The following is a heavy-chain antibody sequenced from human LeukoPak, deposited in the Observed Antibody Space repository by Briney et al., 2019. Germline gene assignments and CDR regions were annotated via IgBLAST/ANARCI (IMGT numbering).Heavy chain of an antibody. CDR3: ASDREYYYGSGSFDY. Sequence: GGSLRLSCAAYGFTLSSHSMSWVRQAPGKGLEWVANIKQDGSEKYYVDSVKGRFTISRDNAKNSLYLQMNSLRAEETAVYYCASDREYYYGSGSFDYWGQGTLVTVSS. CDR1: GFTLSSHS. D-gene: IGHD3-10*01. V-gene: IGHV3-7*04. J-gene: IGHJ4*02. CDR2: IKQDGSEK.